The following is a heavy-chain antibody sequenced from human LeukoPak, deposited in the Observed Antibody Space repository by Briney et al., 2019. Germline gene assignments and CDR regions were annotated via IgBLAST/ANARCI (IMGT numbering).Heavy chain of an antibody. J-gene: IGHJ4*02. CDR1: GFTFSSYW. V-gene: IGHV3-7*01. D-gene: IGHD3-22*01. CDR2: IKQDGSEK. Sequence: QPGGSLRLSCAASGFTFSSYWMSWVRQAPGKGLEWVANIKQDGSEKYYMDSVKGRFTISRDNAKNSLYLQMNSLRAEDTAVYYCARDSGPFSGYYCDYWGQGTLVTVSS. CDR3: ARDSGPFSGYYCDY.